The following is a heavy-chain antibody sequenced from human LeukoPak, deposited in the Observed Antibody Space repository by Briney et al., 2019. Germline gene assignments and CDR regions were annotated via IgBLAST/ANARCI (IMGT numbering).Heavy chain of an antibody. CDR2: ISSSSSFM. Sequence: GGSLRLSCAAPGFTLSSYSMNWVRQAPGKGLECVSFISSSSSFMYYADSVEGRFTISRDNAKKSLYLKMDSLRAEDTAVYYCARDLSQGETTNTNGYFDYWGQGALVTVSS. D-gene: IGHD2-8*01. J-gene: IGHJ4*02. CDR3: ARDLSQGETTNTNGYFDY. CDR1: GFTLSSYS. V-gene: IGHV3-21*01.